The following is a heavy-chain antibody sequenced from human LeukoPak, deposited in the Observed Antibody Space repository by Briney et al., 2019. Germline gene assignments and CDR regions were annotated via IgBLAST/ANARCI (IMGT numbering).Heavy chain of an antibody. Sequence: ASVKVSCKASGYTFTGYYLHWVRQAPGQGLEWMGWINPTSGATNYAQKFQGRVTMTRDTSISTAYMELSRLRSDDTAVYYCARVDSGYDFENAFDYWGQGTLVTVSS. D-gene: IGHD5-12*01. CDR2: INPTSGAT. CDR3: ARVDSGYDFENAFDY. J-gene: IGHJ4*02. CDR1: GYTFTGYY. V-gene: IGHV1-2*02.